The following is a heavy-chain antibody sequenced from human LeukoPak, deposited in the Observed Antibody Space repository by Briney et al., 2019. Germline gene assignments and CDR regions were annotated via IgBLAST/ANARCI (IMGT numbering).Heavy chain of an antibody. CDR1: GGTFSSYA. CDR2: IIPIFGTP. D-gene: IGHD6-6*01. CDR3: AREPYSSSYWFDP. V-gene: IGHV1-69*05. Sequence: LVKVSSKASGGTFSSYAVSCVRQAPGQGLEWMGGIIPIFGTPSSAQKFQGSVTITTDESTSTAYMELSSLRSEDTAVYYCAREPYSSSYWFDPWGQGTLVTVSS. J-gene: IGHJ5*02.